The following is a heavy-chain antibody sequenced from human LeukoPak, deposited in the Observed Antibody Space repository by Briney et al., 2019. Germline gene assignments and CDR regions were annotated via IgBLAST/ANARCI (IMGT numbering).Heavy chain of an antibody. CDR3: ARGGGLDV. Sequence: GGSLRLSCAASGFTFRSYWMNWARQAPGKGLEWVASINHNGNVNYYVDSVKGRFTISRDNAKNSLYLQMSNLRAEDTAVYFCARGGGLDVWGQGATITVSS. D-gene: IGHD3-16*01. CDR2: INHNGNVN. J-gene: IGHJ6*02. V-gene: IGHV3-7*03. CDR1: GFTFRSYW.